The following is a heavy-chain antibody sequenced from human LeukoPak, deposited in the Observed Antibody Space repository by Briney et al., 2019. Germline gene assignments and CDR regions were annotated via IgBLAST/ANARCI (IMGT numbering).Heavy chain of an antibody. CDR1: GFTFSSYW. V-gene: IGHV3-7*01. CDR2: IKQDGSEK. CDR3: ARDRAATYASAYYYDSSGYYYGWFDP. D-gene: IGHD3-22*01. Sequence: GGSLRLSCAASGFTFSSYWMSWVRQAPGKGLEGVANIKQDGSEKYYVDSVKGRFTIYRDNAKNSLYLQMNSLRAEDTAVYYCARDRAATYASAYYYDSSGYYYGWFDPWGQGTLVTVSA. J-gene: IGHJ5*02.